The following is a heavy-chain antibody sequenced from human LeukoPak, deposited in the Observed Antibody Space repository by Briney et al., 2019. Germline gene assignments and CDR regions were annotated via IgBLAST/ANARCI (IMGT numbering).Heavy chain of an antibody. V-gene: IGHV1-18*01. Sequence: ASVKVSCKASGYTFTIFGISWVRQAPGQGLEWMGWISAYSGNTNYAQKLQGRVTMTTDTSTSTAYMELRSLRSDDTAVYYCARGAAAGTDTPGGYWGQGTLVTVSS. CDR3: ARGAAAGTDTPGGY. J-gene: IGHJ4*02. CDR1: GYTFTIFG. CDR2: ISAYSGNT. D-gene: IGHD6-13*01.